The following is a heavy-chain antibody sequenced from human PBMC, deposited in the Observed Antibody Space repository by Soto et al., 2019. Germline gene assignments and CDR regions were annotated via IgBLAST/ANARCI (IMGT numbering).Heavy chain of an antibody. V-gene: IGHV1-69*19. J-gene: IGHJ4*02. CDR3: ASEDQVHTPTFVY. CDR2: ISPMLGAA. Sequence: QVQLVQSGAEMKKPGSSVKVSCQSSGGTFNTYAMNWVRQAPGQGPEWMGEISPMLGAANYAPKFQGRVTITADESTGTSYMQLSSLTSEDTALYFCASEDQVHTPTFVYWGQGTLVTVSS. D-gene: IGHD2-2*01. CDR1: GGTFNTYA.